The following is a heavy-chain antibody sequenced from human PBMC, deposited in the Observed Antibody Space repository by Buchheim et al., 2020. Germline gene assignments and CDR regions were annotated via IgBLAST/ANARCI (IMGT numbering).Heavy chain of an antibody. CDR1: GGSISSSSYY. J-gene: IGHJ1*01. CDR2: IYYSWST. CDR3: ARPDDIAVALNFQH. V-gene: IGHV4-39*01. D-gene: IGHD6-19*01. Sequence: QLQLQESGPGLVKPSETLSLTCTVSGGSISSSSYYWGWIRQPPGKGLEWIGSIYYSWSTYYNPSLKSRVTISVDTSKNQFSLKLSSVTAADTAVYYCARPDDIAVALNFQHWGQGTL.